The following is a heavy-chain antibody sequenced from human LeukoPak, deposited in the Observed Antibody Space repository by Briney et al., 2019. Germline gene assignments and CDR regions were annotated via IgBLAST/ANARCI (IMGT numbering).Heavy chain of an antibody. Sequence: SETLSLTCTVSGGSISSYYWSWIRQPPGKGLEWIGYIYYSGSTNYNPSLKSRVAISVDTSKNQFSLKLSSVTAADTAVYYCARDEGYTYGFSGGDYWGQGTLVTVSS. J-gene: IGHJ4*02. V-gene: IGHV4-59*01. CDR1: GGSISSYY. CDR2: IYYSGST. D-gene: IGHD5-18*01. CDR3: ARDEGYTYGFSGGDY.